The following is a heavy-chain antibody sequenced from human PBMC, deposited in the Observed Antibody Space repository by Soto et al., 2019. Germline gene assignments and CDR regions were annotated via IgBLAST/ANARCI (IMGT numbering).Heavy chain of an antibody. CDR3: VKDLRPNRGWFGP. CDR2: ISGDGTRT. CDR1: GFNFYNYA. D-gene: IGHD3-3*01. Sequence: SEGSLRLSCAASGFNFYNYAMTWFRQAPGKGMEWVSGISGDGTRTYYGDSVKGRFTISSDNSKNTVFLQMNSLRAEDTALYYCVKDLRPNRGWFGPWGQGTRVTVSS. J-gene: IGHJ5*02. V-gene: IGHV3-23*01.